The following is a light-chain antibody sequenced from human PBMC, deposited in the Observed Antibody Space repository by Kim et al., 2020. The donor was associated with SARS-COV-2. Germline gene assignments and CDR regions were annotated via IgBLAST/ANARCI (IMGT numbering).Light chain of an antibody. V-gene: IGLV1-47*01. CDR2: GNS. Sequence: QPPSASGTPGQSVTISYSVYWFQQLPGTAPKLLIYGNSQRPSGVPDRFSASKSGTSASLAVSGLRSDDEADFYCAAWDDSLSAWVFGGGTQLTVL. CDR3: AAWDDSLSAWV. J-gene: IGLJ3*02.